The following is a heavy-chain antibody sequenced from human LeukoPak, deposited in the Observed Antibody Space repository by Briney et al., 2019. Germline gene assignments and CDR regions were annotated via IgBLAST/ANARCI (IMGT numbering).Heavy chain of an antibody. D-gene: IGHD6-13*01. V-gene: IGHV1-2*02. CDR3: ARDPAATRLDY. Sequence: GASVKVSCKASGYTFTGYFMHWVRQAPGQGLEWMGWINPNSGGTNYAQKFQVRVTMTRDTSISTVYMELSRLRSDDTAVYYCARDPAATRLDYWGQGTLVTVSS. J-gene: IGHJ4*02. CDR1: GYTFTGYF. CDR2: INPNSGGT.